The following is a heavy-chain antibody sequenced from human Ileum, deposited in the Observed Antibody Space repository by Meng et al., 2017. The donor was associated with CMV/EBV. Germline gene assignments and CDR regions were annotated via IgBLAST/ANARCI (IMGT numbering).Heavy chain of an antibody. Sequence: VPRQGSGSRLVRPLGTLSLTCTVSADSISSNFWSWIRQPAGKGLEWIGRIYSSGSTFYNPSLNSRVTMSVDTSKNQFSLSLASVTAADTAIYFCAREESVGIAVTGTFDYWGQGILVTVSS. CDR1: ADSISSNF. V-gene: IGHV4-4*07. D-gene: IGHD6-19*01. J-gene: IGHJ4*02. CDR3: AREESVGIAVTGTFDY. CDR2: IYSSGST.